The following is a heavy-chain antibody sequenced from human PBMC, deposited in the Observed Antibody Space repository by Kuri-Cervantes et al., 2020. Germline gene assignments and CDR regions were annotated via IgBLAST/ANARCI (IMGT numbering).Heavy chain of an antibody. CDR1: GGSISSSSYY. Sequence: SETLSLTCAVSGGSISSSSYYWGWIRQPPGKGLEWIGNIYYSGSTYYNPSLKSRVTMSVDTSKNQFSLKLSSVTAADTAVYYCARPCMTVLAGEDAFDIWGQGTMVTVSS. D-gene: IGHD2-21*02. V-gene: IGHV4-39*01. CDR2: IYYSGST. J-gene: IGHJ3*02. CDR3: ARPCMTVLAGEDAFDI.